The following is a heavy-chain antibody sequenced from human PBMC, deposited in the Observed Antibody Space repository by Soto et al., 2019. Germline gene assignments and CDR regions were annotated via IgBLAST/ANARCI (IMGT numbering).Heavy chain of an antibody. Sequence: EVQLVESGGGLVQPGGSLKLSCAPSGFTFSDSASHWVPQASGEGREGLGRIRSKVNNYATEYGASRKGRCTISRDDSKKTTYLQMSNLNTEDTAVYYCVRYSITLGWFFDLWGRGTLVTVSS. CDR2: IRSKVNNYAT. CDR1: GFTFSDSA. CDR3: VRYSITLGWFFDL. V-gene: IGHV3-73*02. J-gene: IGHJ2*01. D-gene: IGHD2-21*01.